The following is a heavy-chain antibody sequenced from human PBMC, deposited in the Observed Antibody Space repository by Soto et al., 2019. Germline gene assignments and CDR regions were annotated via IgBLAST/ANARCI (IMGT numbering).Heavy chain of an antibody. CDR1: GGSISSYY. D-gene: IGHD6-6*01. CDR2: IYYSGST. J-gene: IGHJ5*02. CDR3: ARSSIAAGSGSWFDP. V-gene: IGHV4-59*01. Sequence: QVQLQESGPGLVKPSETLSLTCTVSGGSISSYYWSWIRQPPGKGLEWIGYIYYSGSTNYNPSLKSRVTISVDTSKNQFSLKLSSVTAADTAVYYCARSSIAAGSGSWFDPWGQGTLVTVSS.